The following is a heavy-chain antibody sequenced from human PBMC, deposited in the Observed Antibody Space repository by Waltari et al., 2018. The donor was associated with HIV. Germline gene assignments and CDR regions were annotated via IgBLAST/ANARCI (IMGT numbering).Heavy chain of an antibody. J-gene: IGHJ6*02. D-gene: IGHD1-26*01. Sequence: QLQLQESGPGLVKPSETLSLTCSVSGGSISSNYFYWGWIRQPPGKGLEWIGSIHYSGNTYYNPSLKMRVTISGDTSKNQFSLKLRSVTAADTALYFCSSHDTDGLSLSWGSGYYYVMDVWGQGTTVTVSS. V-gene: IGHV4-39*01. CDR3: SSHDTDGLSLSWGSGYYYVMDV. CDR2: IHYSGNT. CDR1: GGSISSNYFY.